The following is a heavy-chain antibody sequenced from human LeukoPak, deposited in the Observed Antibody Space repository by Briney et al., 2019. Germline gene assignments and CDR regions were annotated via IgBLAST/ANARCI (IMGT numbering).Heavy chain of an antibody. CDR1: GYTFTGYY. V-gene: IGHV1-2*04. CDR3: ARSSIAVAGTGDY. Sequence: ASVKVSCKASGYTFTGYYMHWVRRAPGQGLEWMGWINPNSGGTNYAQKFQGWVTMTRDTSISTAYMELSRLRSDDTAVYYCARSSIAVAGTGDYWGQGTLVTVSS. J-gene: IGHJ4*02. D-gene: IGHD6-19*01. CDR2: INPNSGGT.